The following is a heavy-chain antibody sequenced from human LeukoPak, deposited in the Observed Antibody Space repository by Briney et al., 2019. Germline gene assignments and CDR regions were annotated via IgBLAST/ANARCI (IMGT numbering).Heavy chain of an antibody. CDR3: ARVFSGNSDDYYYGMDV. CDR1: GYTFTSYY. V-gene: IGHV1-46*01. CDR2: INPSGGST. D-gene: IGHD4-23*01. Sequence: ASVKVSCKASGYTFTSYYMHWVRQAPGQGLEWTGIINPSGGSTSYAQKFQGRVTMTRDTSTSTVYMELSSLRSEDTAVYYCARVFSGNSDDYYYGMDVWGQGTTVTVSS. J-gene: IGHJ6*02.